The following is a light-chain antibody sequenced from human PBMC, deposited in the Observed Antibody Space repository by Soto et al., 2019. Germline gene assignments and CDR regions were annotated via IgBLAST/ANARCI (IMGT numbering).Light chain of an antibody. CDR3: QHLNSYPVP. V-gene: IGKV1-9*01. Sequence: DIQLTQSPSFLSASVGDRVTITCRASQGISSYLAWYQQKPGKAPKLLIYAASTLQSGVPSRFSGSVSGTEVTLTISSLQPEDFATYYCQHLNSYPVPFGAGTKVDIK. J-gene: IGKJ3*01. CDR2: AAS. CDR1: QGISSY.